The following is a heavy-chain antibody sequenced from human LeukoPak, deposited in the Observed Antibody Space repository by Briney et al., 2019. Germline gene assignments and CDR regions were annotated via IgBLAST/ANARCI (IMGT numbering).Heavy chain of an antibody. CDR3: ARLSSGWYKSFDY. D-gene: IGHD6-19*01. J-gene: IGHJ4*02. V-gene: IGHV4-39*01. CDR2: IYYSGST. Sequence: KASETLSLTCTVSGGSISSSSYYWGWIRQPPGKGLEWIGSIYYSGSTYYNPSLKSRVTISVDTSKNQFSLKLSSVTAADTAVYYCARLSSGWYKSFDYWGQGTLVTVSS. CDR1: GGSISSSSYY.